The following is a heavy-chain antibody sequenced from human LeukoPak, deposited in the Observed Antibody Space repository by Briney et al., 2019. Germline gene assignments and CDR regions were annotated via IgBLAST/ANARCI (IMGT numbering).Heavy chain of an antibody. CDR2: ITDDNRTI. D-gene: IGHD2-2*01. CDR3: AIAQPAAPFDY. J-gene: IGHJ4*02. CDR1: GFTFSLYA. V-gene: IGHV3-48*01. Sequence: PGGPLRLSCAASGFTFSLYAMNWVRQAPGKGLEWVSYITDDNRTIYYADSVKGRFPISRDNAKNSLYLQMNSLRAEDTAVYYCAIAQPAAPFDYWGQGTLVTVSS.